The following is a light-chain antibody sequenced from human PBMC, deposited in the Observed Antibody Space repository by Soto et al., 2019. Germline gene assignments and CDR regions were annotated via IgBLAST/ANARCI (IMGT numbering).Light chain of an antibody. V-gene: IGLV1-40*01. J-gene: IGLJ3*02. CDR3: QSYDSSLSVAV. CDR2: SNI. CDR1: TSNIRAGYD. Sequence: QSVLTQPPSVSGAPGQKVIISCTGTTSNIRAGYDVHWYQQLPGKAPKLLIYSNINRPSGVPDRLSGSKSGTSASLAITGLQVEDEADYYCQSYDSSLSVAVFGGGTKLTVL.